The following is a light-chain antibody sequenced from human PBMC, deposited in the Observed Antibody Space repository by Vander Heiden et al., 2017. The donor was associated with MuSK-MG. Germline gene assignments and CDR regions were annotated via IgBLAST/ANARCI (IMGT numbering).Light chain of an antibody. Sequence: QSALTQPASVSGSPGQSITIPCTGTSRDVGGYDYVSWYQQHQGKDHKLTLFDVSNRPSGVSNRFSGSKSGNIASLTISGLQAEDEADYYCCADTSTITRVFGGGTKLTVL. J-gene: IGLJ2*01. CDR2: DVS. CDR3: CADTSTITRV. V-gene: IGLV2-14*03. CDR1: SRDVGGYDY.